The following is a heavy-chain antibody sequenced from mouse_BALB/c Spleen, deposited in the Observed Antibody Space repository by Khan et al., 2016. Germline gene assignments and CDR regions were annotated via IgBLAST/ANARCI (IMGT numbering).Heavy chain of an antibody. CDR3: ASFYGNYRGYFDV. J-gene: IGHJ1*01. Sequence: VQLKESGPSLVKPSQTLSLTCSVTGDSITSGYWNWIRKFPGNKLEYMGYISYSTSTYYNPSLKSRVSITRDTSKNQYYLQLNSVTTEDTATYYCASFYGNYRGYFDVWGAGTTVTVSS. CDR1: GDSITSGY. V-gene: IGHV3-8*02. D-gene: IGHD2-1*01. CDR2: ISYSTST.